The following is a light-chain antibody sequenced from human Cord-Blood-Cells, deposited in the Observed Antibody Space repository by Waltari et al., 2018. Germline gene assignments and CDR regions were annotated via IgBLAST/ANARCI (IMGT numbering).Light chain of an antibody. J-gene: IGLJ1*01. CDR1: SSDVGSYNL. Sequence: QSALTQPASVSGSPGQSITISCTGTSSDVGSYNLVSWYQQHPGKAPKLMIYEVSKRPAGVSNRFSGSKSGNTASLTISGLQAEDEAEYYGCSYAGSSTYVFGTGTKVTVL. V-gene: IGLV2-23*02. CDR2: EVS. CDR3: CSYAGSSTYV.